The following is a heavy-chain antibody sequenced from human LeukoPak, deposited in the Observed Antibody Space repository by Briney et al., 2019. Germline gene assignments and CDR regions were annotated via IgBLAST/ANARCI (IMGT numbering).Heavy chain of an antibody. CDR1: GGSVSDYY. J-gene: IGHJ4*02. CDR2: IYYTGST. D-gene: IGHD7-27*01. V-gene: IGHV4-59*02. CDR3: ASRKLGNDY. Sequence: SETLSLTCTVSGGSVSDYYWSWIRQSPGKGLEWIGYIYYTGSTSYNPSLRSRVTMSADTSKNQFSLKLSSVTAADTAVYYCASRKLGNDYWGQGALVTVSS.